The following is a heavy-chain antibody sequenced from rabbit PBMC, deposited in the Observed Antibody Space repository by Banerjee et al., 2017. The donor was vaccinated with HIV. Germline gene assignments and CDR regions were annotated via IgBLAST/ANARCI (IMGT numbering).Heavy chain of an antibody. CDR1: GFSFSSSYW. CDR3: ARNLRGVPGWDL. V-gene: IGHV1S45*01. J-gene: IGHJ6*01. D-gene: IGHD3-1*01. Sequence: GFSFSSSYWICWVRQAPGKGLEWIGCIYGGSGSAYYASWVNGRFTISKTSSTTVTLQMTSLTAADTATYFCARNLRGVPGWDLWGPGTLVTVS. CDR2: IYGGSGSA.